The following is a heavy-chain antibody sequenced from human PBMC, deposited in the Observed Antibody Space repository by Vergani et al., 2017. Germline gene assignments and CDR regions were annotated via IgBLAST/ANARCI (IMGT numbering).Heavy chain of an antibody. V-gene: IGHV4-38-2*01. CDR3: ARLAENNWFDP. Sequence: QVQLQESGPGLVKPSETLSLTCAVSGYSISSGYYWGWIRQPPGKGLEWIGSIYHSGSTYYNPSLKSRVPISVEPSKNQFALKLSSVTAADTAVYYCARLAENNWFDPWGQGTLVTVSS. J-gene: IGHJ5*02. CDR1: GYSISSGYY. CDR2: IYHSGST. D-gene: IGHD6-13*01.